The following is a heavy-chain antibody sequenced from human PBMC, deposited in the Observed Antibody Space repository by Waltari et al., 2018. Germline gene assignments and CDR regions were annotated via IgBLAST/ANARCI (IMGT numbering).Heavy chain of an antibody. CDR1: GFTFSSYE. CDR3: ARAPPHYYDSSGYFDY. Sequence: EVQLVESGGGLVQPGGSLRLSCAASGFTFSSYEMNWVRQAPGKGLEWVSYIISSGSTIYYADAGKGRFTISRDNAKNSLYLQMNSLRAEDTAVYYCARAPPHYYDSSGYFDYWGQGTLVTVSS. J-gene: IGHJ4*02. V-gene: IGHV3-48*03. CDR2: IISSGSTI. D-gene: IGHD3-22*01.